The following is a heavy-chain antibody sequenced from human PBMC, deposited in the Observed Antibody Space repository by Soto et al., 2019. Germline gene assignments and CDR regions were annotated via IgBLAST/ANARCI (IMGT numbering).Heavy chain of an antibody. V-gene: IGHV4-59*08. CDR3: ARQGFGALHGLVDD. Sequence: QVLLQESGPGLVKPSETLSLSCTVSGGSISSYHWSWIRQTPGKGLEWIGYVHYSWGSNYNPSLKRRVAISLDTSKSQFSLKLTSVTATDTAVYYCARQGFGALHGLVDDWGQGTTVTVSS. CDR2: VHYSWGS. J-gene: IGHJ6*02. D-gene: IGHD3-10*01. CDR1: GGSISSYH.